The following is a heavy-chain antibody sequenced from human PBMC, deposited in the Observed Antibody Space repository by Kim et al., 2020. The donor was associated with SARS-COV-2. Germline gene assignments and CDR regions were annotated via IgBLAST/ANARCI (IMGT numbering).Heavy chain of an antibody. V-gene: IGHV4-34*01. CDR1: GGSFSGYY. CDR3: ARGRRIYGYYYDSRALLGY. Sequence: SETLSLTCAVYGGSFSGYYWSWIRQPPGKGLEWIGEINHSGSTNYNPSLKSRVTISVDTSKNQFSLKLSSVTAADTAVYYCARGRRIYGYYYDSRALLGYWGQGTLVTVSS. CDR2: INHSGST. D-gene: IGHD3-22*01. J-gene: IGHJ4*02.